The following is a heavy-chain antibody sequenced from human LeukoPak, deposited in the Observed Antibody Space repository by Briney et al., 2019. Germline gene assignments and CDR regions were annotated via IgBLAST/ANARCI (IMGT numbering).Heavy chain of an antibody. D-gene: IGHD1-14*01. J-gene: IGHJ4*02. V-gene: IGHV4-34*01. Sequence: SETLSLTCAVYGGSFSGYYWSWIRQPPGKGLEWIGEINHSGSTNYNPSLKSRVTISVDTSKNQFSLKLSSVTAADTAVYYCARSPVASGRTFDYWGQGTLVTVSS. CDR2: INHSGST. CDR1: GGSFSGYY. CDR3: ARSPVASGRTFDY.